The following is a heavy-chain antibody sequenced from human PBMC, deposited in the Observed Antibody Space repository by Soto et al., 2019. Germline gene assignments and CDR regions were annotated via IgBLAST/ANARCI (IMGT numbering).Heavy chain of an antibody. Sequence: EVQLVESGGGLVQPGGSLRLSCAASGFTFSSDWMTWVRQAPGKGLEWVANIKQDGSEKNLMDSVKGRFTISRDNAKNLLYLEMNSLRDEDTAVYYCARGLNPTLRSVWFDAFDIWGQGTMVTVSS. CDR3: ARGLNPTLRSVWFDAFDI. J-gene: IGHJ3*02. CDR2: IKQDGSEK. CDR1: GFTFSSDW. D-gene: IGHD6-19*01. V-gene: IGHV3-7*01.